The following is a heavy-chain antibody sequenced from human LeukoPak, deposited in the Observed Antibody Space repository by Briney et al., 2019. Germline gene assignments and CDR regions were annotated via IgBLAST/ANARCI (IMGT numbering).Heavy chain of an antibody. Sequence: GGSRRLSSAASGFTVSSNYMSCVRQAPGKGLEWGSVIYSGGSTYYADSVKGRFTISRDNSKNTLYLQMNSLRAEDTAVYYCARIRDGYSPIYYWGQGTLVPVSS. D-gene: IGHD5-24*01. V-gene: IGHV3-53*01. CDR1: GFTVSSNY. J-gene: IGHJ4*02. CDR2: IYSGGST. CDR3: ARIRDGYSPIYY.